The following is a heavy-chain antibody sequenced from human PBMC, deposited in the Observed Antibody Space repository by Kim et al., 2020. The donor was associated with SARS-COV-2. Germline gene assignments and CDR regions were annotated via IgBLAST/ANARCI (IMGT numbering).Heavy chain of an antibody. CDR3: AKSYTSGTYFFDF. J-gene: IGHJ4*02. V-gene: IGHV3-30*02. D-gene: IGHD3-16*01. Sequence: YYGDAVRGRITISRDNSKATLYLQMDSLSVEDTAVYYCAKSYTSGTYFFDFWGQGTPVTVSS.